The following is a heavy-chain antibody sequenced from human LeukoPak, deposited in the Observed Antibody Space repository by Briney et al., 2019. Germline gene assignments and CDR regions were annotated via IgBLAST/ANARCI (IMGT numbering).Heavy chain of an antibody. D-gene: IGHD2-15*01. J-gene: IGHJ5*02. CDR3: AKENQYCSGGSCYSNWFDP. CDR1: GFTFSSYA. CDR2: ISGSGGST. V-gene: IGHV3-23*01. Sequence: GGSLRLSCAASGFTFSSYAMSWVRQAPGKGLEWASAISGSGGSTYYADSVKGRFTISRDNSKNTLYLQMNSLRAEDTAVYYCAKENQYCSGGSCYSNWFDPWGQGTLVTVSS.